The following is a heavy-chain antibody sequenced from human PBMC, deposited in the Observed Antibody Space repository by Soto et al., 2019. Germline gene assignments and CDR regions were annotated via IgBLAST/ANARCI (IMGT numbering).Heavy chain of an antibody. D-gene: IGHD3-3*01. CDR2: IIPIFGTA. Sequence: SVKVSCNASGGTFSSYAISCVRQAPGQGLEWMGGIIPIFGTANYAQKFQGRVTITADESTSTAYMELSSLRSEDTAVYYCARGKRITIFGVVHHYYYYGMDVWGQGTTVTVSS. CDR1: GGTFSSYA. V-gene: IGHV1-69*13. J-gene: IGHJ6*02. CDR3: ARGKRITIFGVVHHYYYYGMDV.